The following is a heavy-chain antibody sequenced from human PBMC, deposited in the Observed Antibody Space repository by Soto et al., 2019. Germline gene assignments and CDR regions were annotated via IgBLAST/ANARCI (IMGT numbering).Heavy chain of an antibody. J-gene: IGHJ6*02. V-gene: IGHV1-69*06. CDR2: IIPIFGTA. CDR1: GGTFSSYA. Sequence: QVQLVQSGAEVKKPGSSVKVSCKASGGTFSSYAISWVRQAPGQGLERMGGIIPIFGTANYARRFQGRVTITADKSTSTAYMELRSLRSEDTAVYYCARGTRSGSYYYYGLDVWGQGTTVTVSS. CDR3: ARGTRSGSYYYYGLDV. D-gene: IGHD1-26*01.